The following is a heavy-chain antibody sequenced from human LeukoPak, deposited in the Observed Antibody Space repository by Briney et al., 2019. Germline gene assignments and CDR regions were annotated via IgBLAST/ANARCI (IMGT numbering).Heavy chain of an antibody. CDR3: ARLAEEYFQH. V-gene: IGHV4-39*07. Sequence: SETLSLTCTVSGGSVSSTHYWGWIRQPPGKGLEWIGSIYYGGSTYYNASLRSRVTTSVDTSKNQFSLKLNSVAAADTAVYYCARLAEEYFQHWGQGTLVTVSS. CDR1: GGSVSSTHY. J-gene: IGHJ1*01. CDR2: IYYGGST.